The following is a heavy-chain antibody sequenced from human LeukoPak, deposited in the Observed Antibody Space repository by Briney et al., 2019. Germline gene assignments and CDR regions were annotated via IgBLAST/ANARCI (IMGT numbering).Heavy chain of an antibody. CDR3: ARRVEYCSSTSCPYYFDY. CDR2: ISGSGSTI. J-gene: IGHJ4*02. CDR1: GFTFTDYY. V-gene: IGHV3-11*01. Sequence: GGSLRLSCAASGFTFTDYYMSWIRQAPGKGLEWVSFISGSGSTIYYADSLKGRFTISRDNAKNSLYLQMNSLRAEDTAVYYCARRVEYCSSTSCPYYFDYWGQGTLVTVSS. D-gene: IGHD2-2*01.